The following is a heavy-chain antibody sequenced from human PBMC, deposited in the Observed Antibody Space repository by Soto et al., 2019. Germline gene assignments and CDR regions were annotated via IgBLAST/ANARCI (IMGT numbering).Heavy chain of an antibody. CDR3: VSQRTSVLTQAYFDY. CDR2: IYVTGAV. CDR1: GAALNSGNYY. J-gene: IGHJ4*02. Sequence: PSATLSLPCSVSGAALNSGNYYWSWIRQVPGKGLEWIGHIYVTGAVDYNPSLRDRITISQDTSKNQFSLNLNSVTASDTAVYYCVSQRTSVLTQAYFDYWGPGALVTVSS. D-gene: IGHD2-8*01. V-gene: IGHV4-30-4*08.